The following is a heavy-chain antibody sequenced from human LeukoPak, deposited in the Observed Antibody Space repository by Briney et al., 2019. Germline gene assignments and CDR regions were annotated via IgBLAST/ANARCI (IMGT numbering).Heavy chain of an antibody. CDR2: IYYSGST. D-gene: IGHD6-13*01. V-gene: IGHV4-28*01. J-gene: IGHJ5*02. CDR1: GYSISSDNW. CDR3: AKKIAAAAWFDP. Sequence: SETLSLTCAVSGYSISSDNWWGWIRQPPGKGLEWIGYIYYSGSTYYNPSLKSRVTMSVDTSKNQFSLKLNSVTAVDTAVYYCAKKIAAAAWFDPWGQGTLVTVSS.